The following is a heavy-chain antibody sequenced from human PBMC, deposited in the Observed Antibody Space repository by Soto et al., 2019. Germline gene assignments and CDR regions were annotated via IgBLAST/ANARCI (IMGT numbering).Heavy chain of an antibody. Sequence: PSETLSLTCSVCGASIISNDWWIWIRQTPGKGLEWIGEIFHSGRTNYSPSFKSRVTTSVDTSKSQFSLEMASVTAADTAVYYCARANLRSGWTFDHWGQGSPVTVSS. D-gene: IGHD6-19*01. CDR1: GASIISNDW. J-gene: IGHJ4*02. CDR3: ARANLRSGWTFDH. CDR2: IFHSGRT. V-gene: IGHV4-4*02.